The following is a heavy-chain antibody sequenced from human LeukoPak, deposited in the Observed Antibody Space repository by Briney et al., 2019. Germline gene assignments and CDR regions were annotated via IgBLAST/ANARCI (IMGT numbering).Heavy chain of an antibody. D-gene: IGHD2-2*01. CDR3: AKVGDRCSSTNCYYRFLDS. Sequence: GGSLRLSCAASGFTVSSNYMSWVRQAPGKGLEWVSVIYSGGSTYYADSVKGRFTISRDNSKNTLYLEMNSLRAEDTAVYYCAKVGDRCSSTNCYYRFLDSWGQGTLVTVSS. V-gene: IGHV3-66*01. J-gene: IGHJ4*02. CDR1: GFTVSSNY. CDR2: IYSGGST.